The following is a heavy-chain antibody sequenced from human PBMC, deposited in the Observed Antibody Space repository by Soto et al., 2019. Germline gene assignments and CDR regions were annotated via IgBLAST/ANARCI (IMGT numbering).Heavy chain of an antibody. J-gene: IGHJ5*02. Sequence: QVQLQESGAGLVKPSETLSLTCTVSGASISGYYLSWIRQSAGKGLEWIGGMFATGATVYNPSLKSRVMMSVDTAKMQFYLMMRSVTAADIAVYYCVTAATKSLRDWFDPWGQVISVTVSS. CDR1: GASISGYY. D-gene: IGHD1-1*01. CDR2: MFATGAT. V-gene: IGHV4-4*07. CDR3: VTAATKSLRDWFDP.